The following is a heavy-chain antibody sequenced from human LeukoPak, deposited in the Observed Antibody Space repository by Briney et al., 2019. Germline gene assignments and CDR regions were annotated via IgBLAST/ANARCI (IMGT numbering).Heavy chain of an antibody. J-gene: IGHJ4*02. CDR2: INCDGSRT. D-gene: IGHD6-13*01. CDR1: GFTLSTYW. CDR3: ARGSWSAADTNIDY. Sequence: PGGSLRLSCAASGFTLSTYWMHWVRQGPGKGLVWVSCINCDGSRTTYADSVKGRFTISRDNAKNTLYLQMNTLRVEDTAVYYCARGSWSAADTNIDYWGQGTLVTVSS. V-gene: IGHV3-74*01.